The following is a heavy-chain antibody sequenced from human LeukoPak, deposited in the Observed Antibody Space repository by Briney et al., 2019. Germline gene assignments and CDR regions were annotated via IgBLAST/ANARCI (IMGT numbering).Heavy chain of an antibody. V-gene: IGHV4-31*03. CDR2: IYYSGST. CDR3: ARVGPPYGRFLEWLSAYFDY. Sequence: KTSQTLSLTCTVSGGSISSESYYWSWIRQHPGKGLEWIGYIYYSGSTNYNPSLKSRVTISVDTSKNQFSLKLSSVTAADTAVYYCARVGPPYGRFLEWLSAYFDYWGQGTLVTVSS. J-gene: IGHJ4*02. D-gene: IGHD3-3*01. CDR1: GGSISSESYY.